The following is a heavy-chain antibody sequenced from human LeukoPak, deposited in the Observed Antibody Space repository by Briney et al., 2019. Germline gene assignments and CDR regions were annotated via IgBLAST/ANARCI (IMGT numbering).Heavy chain of an antibody. D-gene: IGHD3-3*01. V-gene: IGHV4-39*01. CDR2: IYYSGST. Sequence: SETLSLTCTVSGGSISSSSYYWGWIRQPPGKGLEWIGSIYYSGSTYYNPSLKSRVTISVDTSKNQFSLKLSSVTAADTAVYYCARGGFLEWLLSDGPPENNWFDPWGQGTLVTVSS. CDR3: ARGGFLEWLLSDGPPENNWFDP. CDR1: GGSISSSSYY. J-gene: IGHJ5*02.